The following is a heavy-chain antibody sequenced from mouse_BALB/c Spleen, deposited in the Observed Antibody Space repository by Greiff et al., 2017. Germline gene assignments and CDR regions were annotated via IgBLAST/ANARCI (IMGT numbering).Heavy chain of an antibody. CDR1: GFTFSSFG. J-gene: IGHJ4*01. CDR2: ISSGSSTI. Sequence: EVQRVESGGGLVQPGGSRKLSCAASGFTFSSFGMHWVRQAPEKGLEWVAYISSGSSTIYYADTVKGRFTISRDNPKNTLFLQMTSLRSEDTAMYYCARRSDGYSYYAMDYWGQGTSVTVSS. CDR3: ARRSDGYSYYAMDY. D-gene: IGHD2-3*01. V-gene: IGHV5-17*02.